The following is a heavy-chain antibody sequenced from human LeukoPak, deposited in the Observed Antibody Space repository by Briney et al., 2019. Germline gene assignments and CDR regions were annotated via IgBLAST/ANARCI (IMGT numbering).Heavy chain of an antibody. D-gene: IGHD6-13*01. Sequence: SQTLSLTCTVSGGSISSYYWSWVRQPPWKGLEWIGYIDYSGSTNYNPSLKTRVTISVDPSKSQVSLVMVSVTAADTAVYYCAGDRNTGSWSFYWGQGTQVTVSS. CDR3: AGDRNTGSWSFY. CDR2: IDYSGST. V-gene: IGHV4-59*01. CDR1: GGSISSYY. J-gene: IGHJ4*02.